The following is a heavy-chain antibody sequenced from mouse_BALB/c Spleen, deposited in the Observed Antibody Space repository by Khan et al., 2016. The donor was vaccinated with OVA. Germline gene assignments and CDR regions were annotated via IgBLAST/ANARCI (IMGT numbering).Heavy chain of an antibody. D-gene: IGHD2-13*01. CDR2: INPSNGGT. J-gene: IGHJ3*01. CDR3: TRSGYGDFDY. CDR1: GYTFTSYY. Sequence: QVQLKESGAELVKPGASVRLSCKASGYTFTSYYLYWVKQRPGNGLEWIGDINPSNGGTNFNENFKTKATLTVDKSSSTAYMQLSSLTSEDSAVYYCTRSGYGDFDYWGQGTLVTVSA. V-gene: IGHV1S81*02.